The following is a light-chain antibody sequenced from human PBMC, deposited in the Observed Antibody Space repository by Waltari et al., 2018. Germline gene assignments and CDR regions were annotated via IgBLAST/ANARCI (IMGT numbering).Light chain of an antibody. CDR1: SSDIGYYNA. Sequence: QAAPTQPPSVSGSPGQSVTISCTGTSSDIGYYNAVSWYQQHPGKAPKLMCYEVSKRPSRVSDRFSVSMSENTASLTISRLQAGDEADYYCSSYAGSNTYIFGSGTRLTVL. V-gene: IGLV2-11*01. CDR3: SSYAGSNTYI. CDR2: EVS. J-gene: IGLJ1*01.